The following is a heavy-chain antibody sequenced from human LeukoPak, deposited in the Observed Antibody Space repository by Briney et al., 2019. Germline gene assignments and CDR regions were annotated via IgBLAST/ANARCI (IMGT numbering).Heavy chain of an antibody. J-gene: IGHJ4*02. Sequence: GGSLRLSCVVSGFTFSSCWMSWVRQAPGKGLEWVANIKGDGSERYYADSVKGRFTISRDNAKNSLYLQMNSLRAEDTAVYYCARGGSSWYYFDYWGQGTLVTVSS. CDR2: IKGDGSER. CDR3: ARGGSSWYYFDY. D-gene: IGHD6-13*01. CDR1: GFTFSSCW. V-gene: IGHV3-7*03.